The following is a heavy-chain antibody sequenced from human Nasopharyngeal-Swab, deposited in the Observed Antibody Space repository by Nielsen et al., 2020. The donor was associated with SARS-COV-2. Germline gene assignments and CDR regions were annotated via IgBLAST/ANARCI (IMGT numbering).Heavy chain of an antibody. Sequence: ESLKISRAASGFTFSNAWMSWVRQAPGKGLGWVGRIKSKTDGGTTDYAAPVKGRFTISRDDSKNTLYLQMNSLKTEDTAVYYCTTGGRWELRPIDYWGQGTLVTVSS. D-gene: IGHD1-26*01. CDR1: GFTFSNAW. CDR3: TTGGRWELRPIDY. V-gene: IGHV3-15*01. CDR2: IKSKTDGGTT. J-gene: IGHJ4*02.